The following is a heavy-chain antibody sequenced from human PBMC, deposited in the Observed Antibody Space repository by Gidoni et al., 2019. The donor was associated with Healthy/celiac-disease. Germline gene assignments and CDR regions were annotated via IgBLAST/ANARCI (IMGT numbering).Heavy chain of an antibody. Sequence: QVQLVESGGGVVQPGRSLRLSCAASGFPFSSYGMHWVRQAPGKGLEWVAVISYDGSNKYYADSVKGRFTISRDNSKNTLYLQMNSLRAEDTAVYYCAKDQGIFGVPSPLYWGQGTLVTVSS. CDR2: ISYDGSNK. CDR1: GFPFSSYG. D-gene: IGHD3-3*01. J-gene: IGHJ4*02. CDR3: AKDQGIFGVPSPLY. V-gene: IGHV3-30*18.